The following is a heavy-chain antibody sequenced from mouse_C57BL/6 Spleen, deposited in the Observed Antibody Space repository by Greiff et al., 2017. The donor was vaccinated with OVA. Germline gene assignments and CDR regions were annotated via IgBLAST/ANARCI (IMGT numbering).Heavy chain of an antibody. J-gene: IGHJ4*01. Sequence: EVQLVESEGGLVQPGSSMKLSCTASGFTFSDYYMAWVSQVPDTGLEWVANINSADSSTYYLDSLKSSFIISRDNAKNIRYLQMSSLKSEDTATYYCGRVVVSNYEGYAMYYWGQGTSVTVAS. V-gene: IGHV5-16*01. CDR3: GRVVVSNYEGYAMYY. D-gene: IGHD2-5*01. CDR2: INSADSST. CDR1: GFTFSDYY.